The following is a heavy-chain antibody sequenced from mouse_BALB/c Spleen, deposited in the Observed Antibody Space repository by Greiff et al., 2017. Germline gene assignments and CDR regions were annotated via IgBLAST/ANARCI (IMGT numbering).Heavy chain of an antibody. CDR3: TKSPRGANWDYFDY. V-gene: IGHV1-5*01. CDR2: IYPGNSDT. CDR1: GYSFTSYW. Sequence: EVQLQQSGTVLARPGASVKMSCKASGYSFTSYWMHWVKQRPGQGLEWIGAIYPGNSDTSYNQKFKGKAKLTAVTSASTAYMELSSLTNEDSAVYYCTKSPRGANWDYFDYWGQGTTLTVSS. D-gene: IGHD4-1*02. J-gene: IGHJ2*01.